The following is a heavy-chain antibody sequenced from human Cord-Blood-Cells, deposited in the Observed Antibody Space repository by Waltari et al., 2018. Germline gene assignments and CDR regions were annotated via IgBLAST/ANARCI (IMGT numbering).Heavy chain of an antibody. V-gene: IGHV4-34*01. CDR2: INHSGST. CDR1: GGSFRGYY. Sequence: QVQLQQWGAGLLKPSETLSLTCAVYGGSFRGYYWSWIRQPPAKGLEWIGEINHSGSTNYNPSLKSRVTISVDTSKNQFSLKLSSVTAADTAVYYCARAPLRRYSYGHDAFDIWGQGTMVTVSS. D-gene: IGHD5-18*01. J-gene: IGHJ3*02. CDR3: ARAPLRRYSYGHDAFDI.